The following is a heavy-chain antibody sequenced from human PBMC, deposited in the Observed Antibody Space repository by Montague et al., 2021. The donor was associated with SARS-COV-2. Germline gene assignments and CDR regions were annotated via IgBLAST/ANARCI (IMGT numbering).Heavy chain of an antibody. D-gene: IGHD1-26*01. V-gene: IGHV3-48*03. J-gene: IGHJ4*02. Sequence: SLRLSCAASGFSFSSYEMNWVRQAPGKGLEWVSYISSSGSTIYYADSVKGRFTISRDNAKNSLYLQMNSLRAEDMAVYYCARVFATVGAMDRNDYWGQGTLVTVSS. CDR1: GFSFSSYE. CDR3: ARVFATVGAMDRNDY. CDR2: ISSSGSTI.